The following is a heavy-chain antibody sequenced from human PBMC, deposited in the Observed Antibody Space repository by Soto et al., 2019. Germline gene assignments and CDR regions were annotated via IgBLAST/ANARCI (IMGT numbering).Heavy chain of an antibody. CDR2: ISSSSSYI. CDR1: GFTFSSYS. CDR3: ARDFNYDSSGPVDY. Sequence: GGSLRLSCAASGFTFSSYSMNWVRQAAGKGLEWVSSISSSSSYIYYADSVKGRFTISRDNAKNSLYLQMNSLRAEDTAVYYCARDFNYDSSGPVDYWGQGTLVTVPQ. J-gene: IGHJ4*02. D-gene: IGHD3-22*01. V-gene: IGHV3-21*01.